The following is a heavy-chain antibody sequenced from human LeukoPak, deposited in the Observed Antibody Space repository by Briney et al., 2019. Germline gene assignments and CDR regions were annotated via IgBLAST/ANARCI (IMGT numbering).Heavy chain of an antibody. J-gene: IGHJ3*02. CDR3: GASRQFVGAFDI. CDR1: GFTFSSYE. V-gene: IGHV3-48*03. D-gene: IGHD3-10*01. Sequence: GGSLRLSCAASGFTFSSYELYWVRQAPGKRLKWISYISSSSSTIKYADSVRGRFTISRADARESLCLQMNSLRAEDTAIYYCGASRQFVGAFDIWGQGTLVTVSS. CDR2: ISSSSSTI.